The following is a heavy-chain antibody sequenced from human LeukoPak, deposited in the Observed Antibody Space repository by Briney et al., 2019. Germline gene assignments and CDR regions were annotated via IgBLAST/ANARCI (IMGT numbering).Heavy chain of an antibody. J-gene: IGHJ4*02. Sequence: PGGSLRLSCAASGFSFSSYWMSWVRQAPGKGLEWVANINPDGSNMLHVDSVKGRFTISRDNAKNSLYLQMNNLRAEDTAVYFCVSGFLQWLYWGQGTLVTVSS. CDR2: INPDGSNM. CDR1: GFSFSSYW. D-gene: IGHD3-3*01. V-gene: IGHV3-7*01. CDR3: VSGFLQWLY.